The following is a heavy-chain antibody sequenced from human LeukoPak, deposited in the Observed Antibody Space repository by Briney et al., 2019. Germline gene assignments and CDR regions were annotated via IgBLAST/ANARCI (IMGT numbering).Heavy chain of an antibody. Sequence: ASVKVSCKASGYSFTNFGITWVRQAPGQGLEWMGWISGYNGNTHSAQKFQDRVTMTTDTSTSTAYMELSSLRSADTAVYYCASEYKYDSSGANAFDIWGQGTMVTVSS. V-gene: IGHV1-18*01. CDR2: ISGYNGNT. D-gene: IGHD3-22*01. J-gene: IGHJ3*02. CDR1: GYSFTNFG. CDR3: ASEYKYDSSGANAFDI.